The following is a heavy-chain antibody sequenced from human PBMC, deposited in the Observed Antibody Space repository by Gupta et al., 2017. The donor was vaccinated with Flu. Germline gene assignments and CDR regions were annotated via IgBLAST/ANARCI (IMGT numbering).Heavy chain of an antibody. Sequence: QVQLVQSGAEVKKPGASVKVSCKASGYTFTGYYMHWVRQDPGQGLEWLGRINPNSGGTNYAQKFQGRVTMTRDTSISTAYMELSRLRSDDTAVYYCARDKEAYNWNYVDYYYYMDVWGKGTTVTGSS. J-gene: IGHJ6*03. CDR2: INPNSGGT. D-gene: IGHD1-7*01. CDR1: GYTFTGYY. CDR3: ARDKEAYNWNYVDYYYYMDV. V-gene: IGHV1-2*06.